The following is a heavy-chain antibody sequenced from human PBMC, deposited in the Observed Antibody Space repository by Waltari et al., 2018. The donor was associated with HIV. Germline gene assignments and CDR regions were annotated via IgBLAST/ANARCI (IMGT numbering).Heavy chain of an antibody. D-gene: IGHD3-10*01. Sequence: LTELSMHWVRQAPGKGLERMGGFDPEDGETIYAQKFQGRVTMTEDTSTDTAYMELSSLRSEDTAVYYCATVARYYGSGSYSNFDYWGQGTLVTVSS. CDR2: FDPEDGET. J-gene: IGHJ4*02. V-gene: IGHV1-24*01. CDR1: LTELS. CDR3: ATVARYYGSGSYSNFDY.